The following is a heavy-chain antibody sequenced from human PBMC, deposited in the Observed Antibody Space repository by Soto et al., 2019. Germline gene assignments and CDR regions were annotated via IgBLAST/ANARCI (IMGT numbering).Heavy chain of an antibody. J-gene: IGHJ6*02. V-gene: IGHV1-2*04. D-gene: IGHD2-15*01. CDR2: INPNSGGT. CDR1: GYTFTVYY. Sequence: ASVKVSCKASGYTFTVYYMHWVPQVAGQGLDWMGWINPNSGGTNYAQKFQGWVTMTRDTSISTAYMELSRLRSDDTAVYYCAREVLYCSGGSCYGYGMDVWGQGTTVTVSS. CDR3: AREVLYCSGGSCYGYGMDV.